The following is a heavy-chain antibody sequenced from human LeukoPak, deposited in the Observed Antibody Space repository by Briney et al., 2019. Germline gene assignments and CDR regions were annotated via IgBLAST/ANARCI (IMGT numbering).Heavy chain of an antibody. Sequence: GGSLRLSCAASGLSFRSYGMYWVRQAPGKGLEWVAIIQYDGSSQFYADSVKGRFTISRDNSKNTLYLQMNSLRAEDTAVYYCAKHTTVTTSDAFDIWGQGTMVTVSS. V-gene: IGHV3-30*02. CDR1: GLSFRSYG. CDR3: AKHTTVTTSDAFDI. J-gene: IGHJ3*02. D-gene: IGHD4-17*01. CDR2: IQYDGSSQ.